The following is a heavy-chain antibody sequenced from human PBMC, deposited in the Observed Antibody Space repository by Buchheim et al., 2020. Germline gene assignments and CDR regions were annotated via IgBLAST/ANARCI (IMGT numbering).Heavy chain of an antibody. J-gene: IGHJ3*02. CDR2: ISYDGSNK. CDR3: ARDRTLYGVITYDAFDI. Sequence: QVQLVESGGGVVQPGRSLRLSCADSGFTFSSYAMHWVRQAPGKGLEWVAVISYDGSNKYYADSVKGRFTISRDNSKNTLYLQMNSLRAEDTAVYYCARDRTLYGVITYDAFDIWGQGT. D-gene: IGHD3-22*01. V-gene: IGHV3-30-3*01. CDR1: GFTFSSYA.